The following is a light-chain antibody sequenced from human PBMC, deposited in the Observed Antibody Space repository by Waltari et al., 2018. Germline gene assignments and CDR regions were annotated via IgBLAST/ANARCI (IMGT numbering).Light chain of an antibody. CDR1: NSNIGSNE. V-gene: IGLV1-44*01. Sequence: QSELTQPPSASGTAGQTVTFSCSGDNSNIGSNELSWYQQFPGTAPQLLIYSDHQRPSGVPDRFSGSKSGTSASLTISGLQSEDEATYYCATWDDSLNGPVFGGGTKLTVL. CDR2: SDH. J-gene: IGLJ3*02. CDR3: ATWDDSLNGPV.